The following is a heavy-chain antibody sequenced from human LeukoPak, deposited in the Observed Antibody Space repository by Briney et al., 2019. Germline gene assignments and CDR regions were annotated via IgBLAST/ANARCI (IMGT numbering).Heavy chain of an antibody. Sequence: GGSLRLSCAASGFTFSTYAVNWVRQAPGKGLEWVSAISGSGGSTYYADSVKGRFTISRDNSKNTLYLQMNSLRAEDTAVYYCAKVQGVVVTGTFDYWGQGTLVTVSS. CDR1: GFTFSTYA. CDR2: ISGSGGST. D-gene: IGHD2-21*02. J-gene: IGHJ4*02. CDR3: AKVQGVVVTGTFDY. V-gene: IGHV3-23*01.